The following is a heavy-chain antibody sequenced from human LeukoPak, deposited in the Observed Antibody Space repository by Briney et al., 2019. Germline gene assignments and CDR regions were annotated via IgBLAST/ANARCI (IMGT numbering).Heavy chain of an antibody. D-gene: IGHD2-2*01. V-gene: IGHV4-39*07. CDR1: GGSISSTYYY. CDR3: ARRGTRGYCSSTSCLNWFDP. Sequence: SETLSLTCTVSGGSISSTYYYWAWIRQPPGKGLEWIGEINHSGSTNYNPSLKSRVTISVDTSKNQFSLKLSSVTAADTAVYYCARRGTRGYCSSTSCLNWFDPWGQGTLVTVSS. CDR2: INHSGST. J-gene: IGHJ5*02.